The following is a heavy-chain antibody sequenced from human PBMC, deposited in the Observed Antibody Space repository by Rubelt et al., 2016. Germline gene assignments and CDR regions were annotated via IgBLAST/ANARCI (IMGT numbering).Heavy chain of an antibody. CDR2: IYYSGST. CDR3: ARSLWFGEFQFDY. Sequence: QVQLQESGPGLVKPSETLSLTCTVSGGSISSYYWSWIRQPPGKGLEWIGYIYYSGSTYYNPSLKSRVTSSGDTSKNQFSLTLGSVTAAVTAVYYCARSLWFGEFQFDYCGQGTLVTVSS. V-gene: IGHV4-59*12. D-gene: IGHD3-10*01. J-gene: IGHJ4*02. CDR1: GGSISSYY.